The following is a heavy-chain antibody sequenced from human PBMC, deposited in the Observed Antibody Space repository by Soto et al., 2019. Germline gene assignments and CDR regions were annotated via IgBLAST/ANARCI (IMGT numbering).Heavy chain of an antibody. J-gene: IGHJ6*02. Sequence: PGGSLRLSCAASGFTFSSYSMNWVRQAPGKGLEWVSSISSSSSYIYYADSVKGRFTISRDNAKNSLYLQMNSLRAEDTAVYYCASLDILTGWNYYYGMDVWGQGTTVTVSS. V-gene: IGHV3-21*01. CDR1: GFTFSSYS. CDR3: ASLDILTGWNYYYGMDV. D-gene: IGHD3-9*01. CDR2: ISSSSSYI.